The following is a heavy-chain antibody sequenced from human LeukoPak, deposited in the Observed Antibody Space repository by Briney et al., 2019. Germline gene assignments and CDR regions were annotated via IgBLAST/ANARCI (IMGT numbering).Heavy chain of an antibody. CDR2: INSDGSST. D-gene: IGHD6-19*01. CDR1: GFSVSGNW. J-gene: IGHJ4*02. CDR3: ARGSGAYGDFDY. V-gene: IGHV3-74*01. Sequence: GGSLRLSCAASGFSVSGNWMHWVRQAPGKGLVWVSRINSDGSSTNYADSVRGRFTISRDNAKNTVYLQVNSLRVEDTAVYYCARGSGAYGDFDYRGQGTLVTVSS.